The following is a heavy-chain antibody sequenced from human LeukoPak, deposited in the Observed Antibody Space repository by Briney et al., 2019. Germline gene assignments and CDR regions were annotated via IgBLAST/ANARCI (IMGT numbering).Heavy chain of an antibody. CDR1: GYTFTGYY. V-gene: IGHV1-69*13. Sequence: GASVKVSCKASGYTFTGYYMHWVRQAPGQGLEWMGGIIPIFGTANYAQKFQGRVTITADESTSTAYMELSSLRSEDTAVYYCARVDRSYYIDYWGQGTLVTVSS. CDR2: IIPIFGTA. D-gene: IGHD1-14*01. J-gene: IGHJ4*02. CDR3: ARVDRSYYIDY.